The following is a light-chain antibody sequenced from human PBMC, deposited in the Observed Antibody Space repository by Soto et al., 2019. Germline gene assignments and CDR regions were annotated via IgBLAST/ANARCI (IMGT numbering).Light chain of an antibody. J-gene: IGKJ4*01. CDR2: DAS. V-gene: IGKV1-33*01. CDR3: QQYNSMLS. Sequence: DIPMTPSPSSLYASVGDRVTIACQSSHDVSRNLNWFQQKPGEAPKLLIYDASNLERGVPSRFSGSGSGTHFTFTISSLQPEDVATYYCQQYNSMLSFGGGT. CDR1: HDVSRN.